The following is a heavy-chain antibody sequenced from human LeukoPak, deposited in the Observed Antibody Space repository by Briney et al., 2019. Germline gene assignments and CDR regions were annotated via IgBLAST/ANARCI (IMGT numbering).Heavy chain of an antibody. J-gene: IGHJ4*02. D-gene: IGHD3-10*01. V-gene: IGHV4-39*01. Sequence: KPSETLSLTCTVSGGSISSSSYYWGWIRQPPGKGLEWIGSIYYSGSTYYNPSLKSRVTISVDTFKNQFSLKLSSVTAADTAVYYCARGAPHYYGSGSYPYWGQGTLVTVSS. CDR2: IYYSGST. CDR1: GGSISSSSYY. CDR3: ARGAPHYYGSGSYPY.